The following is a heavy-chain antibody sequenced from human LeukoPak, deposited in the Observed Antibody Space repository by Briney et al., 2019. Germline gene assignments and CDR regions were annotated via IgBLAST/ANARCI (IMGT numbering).Heavy chain of an antibody. D-gene: IGHD3-3*01. J-gene: IGHJ4*02. CDR1: GGSISISSYY. CDR2: IYYGGST. V-gene: IGHV4-39*01. CDR3: ASHPYDFWSGSKYYFDY. Sequence: SETLSLTCIVSGGSISISSYYWGWIRQPPGKGLEWIGSIYYGGSTYYNPSLKSRVTISVDTSKNQFSLKLSSVTAADTAVYYCASHPYDFWSGSKYYFDYWGQGTLVTVSS.